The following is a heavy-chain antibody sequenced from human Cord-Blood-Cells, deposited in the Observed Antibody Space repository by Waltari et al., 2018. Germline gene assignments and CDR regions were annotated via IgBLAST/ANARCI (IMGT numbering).Heavy chain of an antibody. Sequence: QVQLQESGPGLVTPSETLSLTCTVSGGSISSYYWSWIRQPAGKGLEWIGRIYTSGSTNYNPSLKSRVTMSVDTSKNQFSLKLSSVTAADTAVYYCARAINSSGYYAFDIWGQGTMVTVSS. CDR1: GGSISSYY. D-gene: IGHD3-22*01. V-gene: IGHV4-4*07. CDR2: IYTSGST. J-gene: IGHJ3*02. CDR3: ARAINSSGYYAFDI.